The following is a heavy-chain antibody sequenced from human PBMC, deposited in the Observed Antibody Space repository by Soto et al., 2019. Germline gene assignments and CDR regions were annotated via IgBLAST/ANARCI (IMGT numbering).Heavy chain of an antibody. CDR1: ADSISSSKYY. Sequence: PSETLSLTCTFSADSISSSKYYWGWIRQPPGKGLEWIGSIYYSGSPYYNSSLKSRVTISVDTSKNHFSLKLTSMTAADTAVYYGATLQHYGDPNDGLWGQGILVTVSS. J-gene: IGHJ4*01. D-gene: IGHD4-17*01. V-gene: IGHV4-39*02. CDR2: IYYSGSP. CDR3: ATLQHYGDPNDGL.